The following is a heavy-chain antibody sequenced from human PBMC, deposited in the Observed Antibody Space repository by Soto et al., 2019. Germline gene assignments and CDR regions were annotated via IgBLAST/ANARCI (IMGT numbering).Heavy chain of an antibody. J-gene: IGHJ4*02. Sequence: QVQLVESGGGVVQPGRSLRLSCAASGFTFSSYGMHWVRQAPGKGLEWVAVISYDGSNKYYADSVKGRFTISRDNSKNTLYLQMNSLRAEDTAVYYCAKDARNYDFWSGYYRAGFDYWGQGTLVTVSS. CDR3: AKDARNYDFWSGYYRAGFDY. D-gene: IGHD3-3*01. CDR2: ISYDGSNK. CDR1: GFTFSSYG. V-gene: IGHV3-30*18.